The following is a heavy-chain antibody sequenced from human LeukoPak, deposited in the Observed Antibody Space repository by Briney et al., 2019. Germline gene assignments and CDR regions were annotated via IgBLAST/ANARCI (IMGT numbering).Heavy chain of an antibody. Sequence: SETLSLTCTVSGGSISSYYWSWIRQPPGKGLEWIGYIYYSGSTNYNPSLKSRVTISVATSKNQFSLKLSSVTAADTAVYYCAKRGDYGIDYWGQGTLVTVSS. CDR3: AKRGDYGIDY. V-gene: IGHV4-59*01. D-gene: IGHD4-17*01. J-gene: IGHJ4*02. CDR1: GGSISSYY. CDR2: IYYSGST.